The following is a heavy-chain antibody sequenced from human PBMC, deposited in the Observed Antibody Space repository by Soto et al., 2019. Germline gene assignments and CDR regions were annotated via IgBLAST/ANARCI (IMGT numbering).Heavy chain of an antibody. CDR2: IYYSGST. Sequence: SETLSLTCTVSGGSISSSSYYWGWIRQPPGKGLEWIGSIYYSGSTYYNPSLKSRVTISVDTSRNQFSLKLSPVTAADTAVYYCARHVTGRELTDCTNGVCYLKDSYYFDYWGQGTLVTVSS. CDR1: GGSISSSSYY. V-gene: IGHV4-39*01. CDR3: ARHVTGRELTDCTNGVCYLKDSYYFDY. J-gene: IGHJ4*02. D-gene: IGHD2-8*01.